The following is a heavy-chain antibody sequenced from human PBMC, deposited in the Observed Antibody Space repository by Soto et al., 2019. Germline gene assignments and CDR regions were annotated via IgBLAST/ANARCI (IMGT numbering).Heavy chain of an antibody. CDR2: ISSSSSYI. CDR1: GFTFSSYS. CDR3: ASSFLAYYDILTGYYAPYYYYGMDV. V-gene: IGHV3-21*01. D-gene: IGHD3-9*01. J-gene: IGHJ6*02. Sequence: GGSLRLSCAASGFTFSSYSMNWVRQAPGKGLEWVSSISSSSSYIYYADSVKGRFTISRDNAKNSLYLQMNSLRAEDTAVYYCASSFLAYYDILTGYYAPYYYYGMDVWGQGTTVTVS.